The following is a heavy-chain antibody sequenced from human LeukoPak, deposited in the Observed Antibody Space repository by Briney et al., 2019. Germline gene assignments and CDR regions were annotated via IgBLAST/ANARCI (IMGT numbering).Heavy chain of an antibody. CDR3: ARVPVDAFDN. V-gene: IGHV1-18*01. D-gene: IGHD2-2*01. Sequence: ASVKVSCKASGYTFTIYGISWVRQAPGQGREWMGWISAYNGNTNYAQKPHGRVTMTTDTSPSTAYMELRSLRSDDTAVYYCARVPVDAFDNWGQGTLVTVSS. CDR2: ISAYNGNT. CDR1: GYTFTIYG. J-gene: IGHJ4*02.